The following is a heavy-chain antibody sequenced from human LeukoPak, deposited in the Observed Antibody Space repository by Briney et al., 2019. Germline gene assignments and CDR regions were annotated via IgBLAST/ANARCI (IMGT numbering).Heavy chain of an antibody. CDR2: ISSSSSAR. Sequence: GGSLRLSCAASGFTFSSHSMNWVRQAPGKGLEWISYISSSSSARYYADSVKGRFTISRDDARNSLYLQMNSLRAEDTAVYYCARDGYWGEAFDIWGQGTMVTVSS. V-gene: IGHV3-48*01. CDR1: GFTFSSHS. J-gene: IGHJ3*02. D-gene: IGHD7-27*01. CDR3: ARDGYWGEAFDI.